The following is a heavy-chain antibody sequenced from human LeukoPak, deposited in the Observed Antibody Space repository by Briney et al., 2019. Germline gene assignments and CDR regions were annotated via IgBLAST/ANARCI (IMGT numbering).Heavy chain of an antibody. CDR3: ARGGGLDV. D-gene: IGHD3-16*01. CDR1: GFTVSSYY. V-gene: IGHV3-7*03. J-gene: IGHJ6*02. CDR2: INHNGNVN. Sequence: PGGSLRLSCAAFGFTVSSYYMSWVRQAPGKGLEWVASINHNGNVNYYVDSVKGRFTISRDNAKNSLYLQMSNLRAEDTAVYFCARGGGLDVWGQGATVTVSS.